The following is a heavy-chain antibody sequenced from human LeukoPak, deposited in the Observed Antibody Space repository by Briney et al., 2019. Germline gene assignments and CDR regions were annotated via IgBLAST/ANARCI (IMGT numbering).Heavy chain of an antibody. V-gene: IGHV1-2*02. CDR1: GYTFTGYY. J-gene: IGHJ6*02. CDR2: INPKNGGT. D-gene: IGHD4-4*01. Sequence: GASVKVSCRASGYTFTGYYIHWVRQAPGQGLEWMGWINPKNGGTNYAQKFQGRVTMTRDTSISTAYMELSRLRSDDTAVYYCARDRPWDPTVTTSPYYYYGMDFWGQGTTVTVSS. CDR3: ARDRPWDPTVTTSPYYYYGMDF.